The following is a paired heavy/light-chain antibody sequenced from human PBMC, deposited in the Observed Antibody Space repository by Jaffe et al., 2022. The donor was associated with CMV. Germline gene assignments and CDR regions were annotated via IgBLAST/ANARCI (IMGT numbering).Heavy chain of an antibody. CDR3: ARGYYDSSGYYQLGEGDAFDI. Sequence: QVQLVQSGAEVKKPGASVKVSCKASGYTFTGYYMHWVRQAPGQGLEWMGWINPNSGGTNYAQKFQGWVTMTRDTSISTAYMELSRLRSDDTAVYYCARGYYDSSGYYQLGEGDAFDIWGQGTMVTVSS. CDR2: INPNSGGT. V-gene: IGHV1-2*04. J-gene: IGHJ3*02. CDR1: GYTFTGYY. D-gene: IGHD3-22*01.
Light chain of an antibody. Sequence: DIQMTQSPSTLSASVGDRVTITCRASQSISSWLAWYQQKPGKAPKLLIYKASSLESGVPSRFSGSGSGTEFTLTISSLQPDDFATYYCQQYNSYQNTFGQGTKLEIK. V-gene: IGKV1-5*03. CDR1: QSISSW. CDR3: QQYNSYQNT. CDR2: KAS. J-gene: IGKJ2*01.